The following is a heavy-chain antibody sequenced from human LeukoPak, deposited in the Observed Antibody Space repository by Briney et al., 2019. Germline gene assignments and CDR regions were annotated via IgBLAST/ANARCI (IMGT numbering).Heavy chain of an antibody. Sequence: PGGSLRLSCAASGFTFSSYGMPWVRQAPGKGLEWVAVIWYDGSNKYYADSVKGRFTISRDNSKNTLYLQMNSLRAEDTAVYYCARDGGSLDKHYYYGMDVWGQGTTVTVSS. D-gene: IGHD3-3*01. CDR2: IWYDGSNK. CDR1: GFTFSSYG. J-gene: IGHJ6*02. CDR3: ARDGGSLDKHYYYGMDV. V-gene: IGHV3-33*01.